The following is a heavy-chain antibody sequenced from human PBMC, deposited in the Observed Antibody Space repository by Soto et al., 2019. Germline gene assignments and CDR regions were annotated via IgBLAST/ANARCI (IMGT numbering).Heavy chain of an antibody. J-gene: IGHJ4*02. CDR1: GFTVSTNY. Sequence: EVQLVESGGGLVQPGGSLRLSCAASGFTVSTNYMSWVRQAPGKGLEWVSVFYNGGRTYYADSVKDRFTISRDNSKSTLYLQMNSLRAEDTAVYYCARGPTDIVVVPPAMRGGEDFDYWGQGTLVTVSS. CDR3: ARGPTDIVVVPPAMRGGEDFDY. D-gene: IGHD2-2*01. V-gene: IGHV3-66*01. CDR2: FYNGGRT.